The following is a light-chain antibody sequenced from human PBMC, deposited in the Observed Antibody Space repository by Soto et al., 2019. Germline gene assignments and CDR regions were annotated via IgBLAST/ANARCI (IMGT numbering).Light chain of an antibody. V-gene: IGKV1-33*01. CDR2: DAS. CDR1: HDVRWN. CDR3: QQCSSMLS. J-gene: IGKJ4*01. Sequence: DIQMTQSPSSLSASVGDRVTIACQSSHDVRWNLNWFQQKPGEAPKLLIYDASNLERGVPSRFSGSGSGTDFTLTISSLLPEDVATYYCQQCSSMLSFGGGTEVDLK.